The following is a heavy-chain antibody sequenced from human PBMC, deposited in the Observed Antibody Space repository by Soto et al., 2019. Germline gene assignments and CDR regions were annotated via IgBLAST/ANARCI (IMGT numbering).Heavy chain of an antibody. Sequence: GASVKVSCKASGGTFSSYAISWVRQAPGQGLEWMGGIIPILGTANYAQKFQGRVTITADESTSTAYMELSSLRSEDTAVYYCAREGGSTSCYRCHYGMDVWGQGTTVTVSS. CDR1: GGTFSSYA. J-gene: IGHJ6*02. CDR2: IIPILGTA. V-gene: IGHV1-69*13. CDR3: AREGGSTSCYRCHYGMDV. D-gene: IGHD2-2*02.